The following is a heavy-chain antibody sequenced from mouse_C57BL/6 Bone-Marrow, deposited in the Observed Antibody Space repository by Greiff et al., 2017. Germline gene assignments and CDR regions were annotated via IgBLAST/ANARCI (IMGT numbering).Heavy chain of an antibody. CDR2: IHPNSGST. J-gene: IGHJ1*03. Sequence: VQLQQPGAELVKPGASVKLSCKASGYTFTSYWMHWVKQRPGQGLEWIGMIHPNSGSTNYNETFKSKATLTVDKSTSTAYMQLSSLTSEDSAVYYCARRVKYYYRSRYWYFDVWGTGTTVTVSS. D-gene: IGHD1-1*01. CDR3: ARRVKYYYRSRYWYFDV. CDR1: GYTFTSYW. V-gene: IGHV1-64*01.